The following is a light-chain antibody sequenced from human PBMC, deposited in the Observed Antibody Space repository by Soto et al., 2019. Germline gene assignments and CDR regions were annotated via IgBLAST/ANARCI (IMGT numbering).Light chain of an antibody. Sequence: ELVLTQSPGTLSLSPGERATLSCRASQSVSSSYLAWYKQKPGQAPRLLLYCASSRATGIPDRFRGSGSWTDCTLTISRLAPEDFEVDYCQQYGSSPRTFGQGTKVEIK. J-gene: IGKJ1*01. CDR3: QQYGSSPRT. CDR1: QSVSSSY. V-gene: IGKV3-20*01. CDR2: CAS.